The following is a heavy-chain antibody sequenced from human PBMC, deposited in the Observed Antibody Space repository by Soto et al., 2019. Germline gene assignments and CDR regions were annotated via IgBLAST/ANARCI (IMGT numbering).Heavy chain of an antibody. CDR3: VADTLVVIPAVMSYYYYGLDV. CDR1: GFTFTHSA. V-gene: IGHV1-58*01. Sequence: ASVKVSCKASGFTFTHSAVQWVRQGRGQRVEWIGWIVVGSGNINYAQKFQERVTINRDRSTTTAYMELSGLRSEDKAVYYCVADTLVVIPAVMSYYYYGLDVWGQGTTVTVSS. D-gene: IGHD2-2*01. CDR2: IVVGSGNI. J-gene: IGHJ6*02.